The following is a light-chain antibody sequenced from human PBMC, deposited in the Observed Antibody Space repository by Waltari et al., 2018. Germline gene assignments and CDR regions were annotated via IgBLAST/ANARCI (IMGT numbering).Light chain of an antibody. J-gene: IGLJ3*02. V-gene: IGLV2-11*01. CDR2: DVT. CDR3: CSYAGSDTWV. Sequence: KAPKLMIYDVTERPSGVHDRFSASKSGDTDSLTISGLQAEDEADYYCCSYAGSDTWVFGGGTKLTVL.